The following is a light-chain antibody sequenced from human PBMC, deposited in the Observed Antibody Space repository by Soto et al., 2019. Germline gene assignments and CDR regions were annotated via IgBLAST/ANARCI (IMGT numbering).Light chain of an antibody. CDR2: GNG. Sequence: QSLLTHPPSVSRAPGQRFTISCSGTSSSICAGYEVHCYHQLPGTAPKLVVSGNGNRPSGVPDRLSASKSGTSASLDITGLQAEDEGHYYCQSYDKRMTAYVFGTGTKVTVL. CDR3: QSYDKRMTAYV. V-gene: IGLV1-40*01. J-gene: IGLJ1*01. CDR1: SSSICAGYE.